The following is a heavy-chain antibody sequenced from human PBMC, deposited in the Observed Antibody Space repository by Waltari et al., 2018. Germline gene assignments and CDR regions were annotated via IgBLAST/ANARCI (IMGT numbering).Heavy chain of an antibody. CDR2: IIPIFGTA. CDR3: ARDLDITIFGVVPSYY. V-gene: IGHV1-69*08. D-gene: IGHD3-3*01. Sequence: QVQLVQSGAEVKKPGPSVKVSCKASGSTFTSYSIRWVRQAPRQGLEWMGRIIPIFGTANYAQKFQGRVTITADKSTSTAYMELSSLRSEDTAVYYCARDLDITIFGVVPSYYWGQGTLVTVSS. CDR1: GSTFTSYS. J-gene: IGHJ4*02.